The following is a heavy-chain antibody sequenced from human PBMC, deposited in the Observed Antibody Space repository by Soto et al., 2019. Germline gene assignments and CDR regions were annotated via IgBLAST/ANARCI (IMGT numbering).Heavy chain of an antibody. V-gene: IGHV3-30-3*01. Sequence: GGSLRLSCAASGFTFSSYAMHWVRQAPGKGLEWVAVISYDGSNKYYADSVKGRFTISRDNSKNTLYLQMNSLRAEDTAVYYCAREYSTESYFDYWGQGTLVTVS. CDR3: AREYSTESYFDY. J-gene: IGHJ4*02. CDR2: ISYDGSNK. CDR1: GFTFSSYA. D-gene: IGHD6-13*01.